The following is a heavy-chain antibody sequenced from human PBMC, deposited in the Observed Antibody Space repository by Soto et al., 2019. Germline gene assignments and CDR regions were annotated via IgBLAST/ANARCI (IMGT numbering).Heavy chain of an antibody. CDR1: GFPVSSNY. J-gene: IGHJ5*02. D-gene: IGHD3-22*01. Sequence: EVQLVESGGGWVKPGGPLRLSFPALGFPVSSNYLSGFRQAPGKGRGWVSVIYSGGTTYYADSVKGRFTISRDNSKNTLYLQMNSLRAEDTAVYYCARNGDSSDYRGWFDPWGQGTLVTVSS. V-gene: IGHV3-66*01. CDR3: ARNGDSSDYRGWFDP. CDR2: IYSGGTT.